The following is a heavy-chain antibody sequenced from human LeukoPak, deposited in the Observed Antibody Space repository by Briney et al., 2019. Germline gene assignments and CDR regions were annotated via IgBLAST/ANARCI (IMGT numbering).Heavy chain of an antibody. D-gene: IGHD3-22*01. J-gene: IGHJ4*02. CDR2: INPSGGST. V-gene: IGHV1-46*01. CDR3: ARGVSDSSGYPLNFDY. Sequence: GASVKVSCKASGYTFTSYYMHWVRQAPGQGLEWMGIINPSGGSTSYAQKFQGRVTMTRDTSTSTVYMELSSLRSEDTAVYYCARGVSDSSGYPLNFDYWGQGTLVTVSS. CDR1: GYTFTSYY.